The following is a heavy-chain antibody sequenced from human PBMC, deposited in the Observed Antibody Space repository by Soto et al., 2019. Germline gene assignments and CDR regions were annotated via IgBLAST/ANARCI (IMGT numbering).Heavy chain of an antibody. V-gene: IGHV1-69*02. Sequence: QVQLVQSGAEVKKPGSSVKVSCKASGGTFSSYTISWVRQAPGQGLEWMGRIIPILGIANYAQKFQGRVTXTXXKSTSTAYMELSSLRSEDTAVYYCARVVPAYGMDVWGQGTTVTVSS. J-gene: IGHJ6*02. CDR1: GGTFSSYT. CDR3: ARVVPAYGMDV. D-gene: IGHD2-2*01. CDR2: IIPILGIA.